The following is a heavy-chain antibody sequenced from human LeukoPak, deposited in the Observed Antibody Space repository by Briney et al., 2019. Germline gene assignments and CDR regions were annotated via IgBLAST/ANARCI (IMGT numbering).Heavy chain of an antibody. CDR1: GGSISSGSYY. D-gene: IGHD3-22*01. V-gene: IGHV4-61*02. Sequence: RSSETLSLTCTVSGGSISSGSYYWSWIRQPAGKGLEWIGRIYTSGSTNYNPSLKSRVTISVDTSKNQFSLKLSSVTAADTAVYYCARVVQSTDSSGFYLPEYFQHWGQGTLVTVSS. J-gene: IGHJ1*01. CDR3: ARVVQSTDSSGFYLPEYFQH. CDR2: IYTSGST.